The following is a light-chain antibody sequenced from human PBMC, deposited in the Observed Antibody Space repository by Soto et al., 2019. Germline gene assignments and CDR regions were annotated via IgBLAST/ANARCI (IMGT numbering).Light chain of an antibody. J-gene: IGKJ2*01. CDR1: QTVSSSY. V-gene: IGKV3-20*01. Sequence: EVVLTQSPGTLSLSPGERVTLSCGASQTVSSSYLAWYQQKPGQAPRLLIYGASNRATGIPDRFGGSGYGADFTLSINRRVAEDFAVYYCHHYGSSPPFTFGQGTKLEN. CDR2: GAS. CDR3: HHYGSSPPFT.